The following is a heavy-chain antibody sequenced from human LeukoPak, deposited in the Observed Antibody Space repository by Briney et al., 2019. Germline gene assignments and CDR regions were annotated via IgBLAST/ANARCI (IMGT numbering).Heavy chain of an antibody. V-gene: IGHV3-9*01. Sequence: SLGFSCAASGFTFVDFAMNGVRQPPGKGLGGSSGISWNSGSIGYADSVKGRFTISRDNAKNSLYLQMNSLRAEDTALYYCAKAGYSTDGVFDYWGQGTLVTVSS. CDR1: GFTFVDFA. CDR3: AKAGYSTDGVFDY. CDR2: ISWNSGSI. D-gene: IGHD6-13*01. J-gene: IGHJ4*02.